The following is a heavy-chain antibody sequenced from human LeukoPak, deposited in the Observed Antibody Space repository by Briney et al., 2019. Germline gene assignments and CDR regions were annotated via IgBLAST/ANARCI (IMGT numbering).Heavy chain of an antibody. CDR3: ARDDTIPGSSSWYMYFQH. CDR2: ISSSSSTI. D-gene: IGHD6-13*01. CDR1: GFTFSSYS. J-gene: IGHJ1*01. V-gene: IGHV3-48*01. Sequence: PGGSLRLSCAASGFTFSSYSMNWVRQAPGKGLEWVSYISSSSSTIYYADSVKGRFTISRDNAKNSLYLQMNSLRAEDTAVYYCARDDTIPGSSSWYMYFQHWGQGTLVTVSS.